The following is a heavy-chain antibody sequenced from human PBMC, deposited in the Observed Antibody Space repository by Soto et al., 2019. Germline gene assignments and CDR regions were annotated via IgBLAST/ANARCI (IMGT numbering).Heavy chain of an antibody. V-gene: IGHV3-23*01. CDR3: AKHRLKGIVGATSPEAFDI. CDR1: GFTFSSYA. CDR2: ISGSGGST. J-gene: IGHJ3*02. D-gene: IGHD1-26*01. Sequence: GGSLRLSCAASGFTFSSYAMSWVRQAPGKGLEWVSAISGSGGSTYYADSVKGRFTISRDNSKNTLYLQMNSLRAEDTAVYYCAKHRLKGIVGATSPEAFDIWGQGTMVTVSS.